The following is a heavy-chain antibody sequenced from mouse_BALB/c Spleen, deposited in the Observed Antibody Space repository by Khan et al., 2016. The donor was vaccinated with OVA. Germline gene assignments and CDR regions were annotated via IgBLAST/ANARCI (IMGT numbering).Heavy chain of an antibody. CDR1: GFTFSSYA. J-gene: IGHJ2*01. CDR3: AREAYRYDEYYFDY. CDR2: ISSGGSN. V-gene: IGHV5-6-5*01. Sequence: EVELVESGGGSVKPGGSLKLSRAVSGFTFSSYAMSWVRQTPEKRLEWVASISSGGSNYYPDSVKGRFTISRDNARNILYLQMSSLRSEDMAMYYCAREAYRYDEYYFDYWGQGTTLTVSS. D-gene: IGHD2-14*01.